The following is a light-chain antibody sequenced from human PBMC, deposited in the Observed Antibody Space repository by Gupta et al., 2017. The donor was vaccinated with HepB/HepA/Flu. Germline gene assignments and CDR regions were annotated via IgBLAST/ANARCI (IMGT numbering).Light chain of an antibody. CDR2: KDS. V-gene: IGLV3-25*03. CDR3: HSAESSGTYVI. J-gene: IGLJ2*01. Sequence: SYELTQPPSVSVSPGQTARITCSGDALPKQYAYWYQQKPGQAPVLVIYKDSERPSGIPERFSGSSSGTTVTLTISGVQAEDEADYYCHSAESSGTYVIFGGGTKLTVL. CDR1: ALPKQY.